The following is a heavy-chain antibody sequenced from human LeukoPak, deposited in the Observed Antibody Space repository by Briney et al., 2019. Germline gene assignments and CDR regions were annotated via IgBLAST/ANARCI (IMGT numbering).Heavy chain of an antibody. CDR1: GYTFTNFY. CDR3: VTSFDYSDFY. D-gene: IGHD4-11*01. Sequence: ASVKVSCKASGYTFTNFYIRWVRQAPGQGLEWMGRINPNTGGTNFAQKFQDRVTVTRDTSISTAYLELSSLTSGDTAVYHCVTSFDYSDFYWGQGTLVTVS. V-gene: IGHV1-2*06. CDR2: INPNTGGT. J-gene: IGHJ4*02.